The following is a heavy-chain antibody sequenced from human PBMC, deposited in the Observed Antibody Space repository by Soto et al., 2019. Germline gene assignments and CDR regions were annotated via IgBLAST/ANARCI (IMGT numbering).Heavy chain of an antibody. J-gene: IGHJ3*02. CDR3: AHSDYGDTHDAFDI. D-gene: IGHD4-17*01. CDR1: GFSLSTSGVG. V-gene: IGHV2-5*02. CDR2: IYWDDDK. Sequence: TLVNPTQTLTLTCTLSGFSLSTSGVGVGWIRQPPGKALGWLALIYWDDDKRYSPSLKSRLTITKDTSKNQVVLTMTNMDPVDTATYYCAHSDYGDTHDAFDIWGQGTMVTVSS.